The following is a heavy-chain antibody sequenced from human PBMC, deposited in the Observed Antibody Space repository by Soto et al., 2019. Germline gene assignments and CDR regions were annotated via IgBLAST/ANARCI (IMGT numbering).Heavy chain of an antibody. Sequence: EVQLVESGGGVVHPGGSLRLSCSASGFTFEDYAVHWVRQSLGKGPEWISLINADGSDTYYADSVKGRFTISRDNRKDSFYLQKNSLRLEDTAIYYCAKARFFFESSPFDSWGQGTLVTVTS. CDR3: AKARFFFESSPFDS. V-gene: IGHV3-43*02. D-gene: IGHD6-19*01. CDR1: GFTFEDYA. CDR2: INADGSDT. J-gene: IGHJ4*02.